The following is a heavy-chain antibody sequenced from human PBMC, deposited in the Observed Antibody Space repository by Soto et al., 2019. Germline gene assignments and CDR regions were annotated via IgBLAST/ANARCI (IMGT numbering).Heavy chain of an antibody. Sequence: EVQLLESGGGLVQPGGSLRLSCAASGFTFSSYAMSWVRQAPGKGLEWVSVISGSGDSTYYADSVKGRFTISRDNSKNTLYLHMNSLRAEDTAVYYCARRSSGWYFDYWGQGTLATVSS. CDR1: GFTFSSYA. CDR3: ARRSSGWYFDY. CDR2: ISGSGDST. D-gene: IGHD6-19*01. J-gene: IGHJ4*02. V-gene: IGHV3-23*01.